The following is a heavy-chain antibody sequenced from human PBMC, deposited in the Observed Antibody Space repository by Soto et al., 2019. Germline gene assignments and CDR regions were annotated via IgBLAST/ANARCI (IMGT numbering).Heavy chain of an antibody. CDR2: IYYSGST. Sequence: SETLSLTCTVSGGSISSGGYYWSWIRQHPGKGLEWIGYIYYSGSTYYNPSLKSRVTISVDTSKNQFSLKLSSVTAADTAVYYCARSDRGYSYGYFDYWGQGTLVTVSS. CDR3: ARSDRGYSYGYFDY. D-gene: IGHD5-18*01. CDR1: GGSISSGGYY. J-gene: IGHJ4*02. V-gene: IGHV4-31*03.